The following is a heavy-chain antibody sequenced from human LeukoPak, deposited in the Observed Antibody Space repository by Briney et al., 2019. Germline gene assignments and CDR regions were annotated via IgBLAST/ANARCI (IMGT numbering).Heavy chain of an antibody. D-gene: IGHD3-10*01. CDR1: GFTFSSYA. CDR2: ISGSGGST. J-gene: IGHJ4*02. V-gene: IGHV3-23*01. CDR3: AKDLWFGELSPIDY. Sequence: GGSLRLSCAASGFTFSSYAMSWVRQAPGKGLEWASAISGSGGSTYYADSVKGRFTISRDNSKNTLYLQMNSLRAEDTAVYYCAKDLWFGELSPIDYWGQGTLVTVSS.